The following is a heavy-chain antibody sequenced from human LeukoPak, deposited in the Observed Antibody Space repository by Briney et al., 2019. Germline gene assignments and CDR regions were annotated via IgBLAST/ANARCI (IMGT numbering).Heavy chain of an antibody. J-gene: IGHJ4*02. CDR1: GFTFSSYA. V-gene: IGHV3-23*01. D-gene: IGHD5-24*01. CDR2: ISGSGGST. CDR3: ARDLDLGVTRWLEPEFDY. Sequence: PGGSLRLSCAASGFTFSSYAMSWVRQAPGKGLEWVSAISGSGGSTYYADSVKGRFTISRDNAKNSLYLQMNSLRAEDTAVYYCARDLDLGVTRWLEPEFDYWGQGTLVTVSS.